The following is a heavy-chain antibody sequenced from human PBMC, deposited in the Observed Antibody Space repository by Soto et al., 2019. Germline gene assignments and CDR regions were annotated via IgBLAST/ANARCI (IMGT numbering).Heavy chain of an antibody. Sequence: TSETLCLSWTVAGGSIGGSSYCWGWIRQPPGKGLEWIGSIYYSGSTYYNPSLKSRVTISVDTSKNQFSLKLSSVTAADTAVYYCARHAYRNGYNYFDYWGQGTLVTVSS. CDR1: GGSIGGSSYC. D-gene: IGHD5-12*01. CDR3: ARHAYRNGYNYFDY. CDR2: IYYSGST. V-gene: IGHV4-39*01. J-gene: IGHJ4*02.